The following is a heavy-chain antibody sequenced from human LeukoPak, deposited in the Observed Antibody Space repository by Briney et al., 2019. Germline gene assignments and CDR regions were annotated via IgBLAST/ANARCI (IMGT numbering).Heavy chain of an antibody. CDR3: ARADVYPNYYFDY. CDR2: IYHSGST. CDR1: GGSISSGGYY. J-gene: IGHJ4*02. V-gene: IGHV4-30-2*01. D-gene: IGHD3-16*01. Sequence: TSETLSLTCTVSGGSISSGGYYWSWIRQPPGKGLEWIGYIYHSGSTYYNPSLKSRVTISVDRSKNQFSLKLSSVTAADTAVYYCARADVYPNYYFDYWGQGTLVTVSS.